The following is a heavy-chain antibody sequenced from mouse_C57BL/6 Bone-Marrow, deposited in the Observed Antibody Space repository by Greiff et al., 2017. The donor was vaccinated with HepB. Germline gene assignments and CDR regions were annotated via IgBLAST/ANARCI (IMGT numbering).Heavy chain of an antibody. CDR2: IYPGSGST. CDR3: ARYYDGSRYYAMDD. D-gene: IGHD1-1*01. CDR1: GYTFTSYW. Sequence: QVQLQQPGAELVKPGASVKMSCKASGYTFTSYWLTWVKQRPGQGLEWIGDIYPGSGSTNYNEKFKSKATLTVDTSSSTAYMQLSSLTSEDSAVYYCARYYDGSRYYAMDDWGQGTSVTGSS. J-gene: IGHJ4*01. V-gene: IGHV1-55*01.